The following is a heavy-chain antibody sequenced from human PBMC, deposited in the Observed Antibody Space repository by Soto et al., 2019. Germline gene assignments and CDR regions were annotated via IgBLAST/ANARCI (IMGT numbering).Heavy chain of an antibody. V-gene: IGHV4-30-4*01. CDR1: GGSISSGDYY. J-gene: IGHJ4*02. CDR2: IYYSGST. D-gene: IGHD3-22*01. CDR3: ARAYDGSGYPDY. Sequence: SETLSLTCTVSGGSISSGDYYWSWIRQPPGKGLEWIGYIYYSGSTYYNPSLKSRVTISVDTSKNQFSLKLSSVTAADTAVYYCARAYDGSGYPDYWGQGTLVTVSS.